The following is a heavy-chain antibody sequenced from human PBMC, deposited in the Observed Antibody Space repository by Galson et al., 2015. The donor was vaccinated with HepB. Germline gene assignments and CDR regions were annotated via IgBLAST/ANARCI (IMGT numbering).Heavy chain of an antibody. CDR1: GGSISSGSYY. CDR2: IYTSGST. J-gene: IGHJ4*02. D-gene: IGHD1-26*01. CDR3: ARDGGGSSGGDY. Sequence: TLSLTCTVSGGSISSGSYYWSWLRQPAGQGLEWIGRIYTSGSTNYNPSLKSRVTISVDTSKNQFSLKLSSVTAADTAVYYCARDGGGSSGGDYWGQGTLVTVSS. V-gene: IGHV4-61*02.